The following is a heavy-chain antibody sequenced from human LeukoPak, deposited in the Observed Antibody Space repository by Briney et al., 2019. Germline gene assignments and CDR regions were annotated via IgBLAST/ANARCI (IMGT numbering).Heavy chain of an antibody. V-gene: IGHV3-74*01. CDR2: INSDGSGT. CDR1: GFTFGTYW. J-gene: IGHJ6*03. Sequence: GGSLRLSCAASGFTFGTYWMYWVRQVPGKGLVWVSRINSDGSGTSYADSVKGRFTISRDNAKNTLYLQMNSLRAEDTAVYFCARDGYSYYMDVWGKGTTVTVSS. CDR3: ARDGYSYYMDV.